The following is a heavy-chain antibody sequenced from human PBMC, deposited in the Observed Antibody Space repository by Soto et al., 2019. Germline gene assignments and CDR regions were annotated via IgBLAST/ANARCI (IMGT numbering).Heavy chain of an antibody. Sequence: QVQLVQSGAEVKKPGASVKVSCKASGYTFTSYYMHWVRQAPGQGLEWMGIINPSGGSTSYAQKVQGRVTMTRDTSTSTVYMELSSLRFEDTAVYYCARDLPNWNYALNYWGQGTQVTVSS. CDR3: ARDLPNWNYALNY. CDR2: INPSGGST. D-gene: IGHD1-7*01. J-gene: IGHJ4*02. V-gene: IGHV1-46*01. CDR1: GYTFTSYY.